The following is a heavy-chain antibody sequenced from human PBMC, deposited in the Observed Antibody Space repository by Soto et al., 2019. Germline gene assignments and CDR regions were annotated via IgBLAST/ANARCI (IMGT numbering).Heavy chain of an antibody. D-gene: IGHD2-15*01. CDR2: IVVGSGNT. CDR3: AATQLGYCSGGSCYATDDAFDI. J-gene: IGHJ3*02. Sequence: SVKLSCKASGFTFTSSAVQWVRQARGQRLEWIGWIVVGSGNTNYAQKFQERVTITRDMSTSTAYMELSSLRSEDTAVYYCAATQLGYCSGGSCYATDDAFDIWG. V-gene: IGHV1-58*01. CDR1: GFTFTSSA.